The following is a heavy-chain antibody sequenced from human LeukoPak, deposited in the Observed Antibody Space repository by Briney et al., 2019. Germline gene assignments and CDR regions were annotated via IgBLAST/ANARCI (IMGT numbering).Heavy chain of an antibody. Sequence: GGSLRLSCAASGFTFSNYWMSWVRQAPGKGLEWVVNIKQDGSEKYYVGSVKGRFTISRDNAKNSLYLQMNSLRAEDTAVYYCARDNNWSSDYWGQGTLVTVSS. CDR3: ARDNNWSSDY. V-gene: IGHV3-7*03. CDR2: IKQDGSEK. J-gene: IGHJ4*02. CDR1: GFTFSNYW. D-gene: IGHD1-20*01.